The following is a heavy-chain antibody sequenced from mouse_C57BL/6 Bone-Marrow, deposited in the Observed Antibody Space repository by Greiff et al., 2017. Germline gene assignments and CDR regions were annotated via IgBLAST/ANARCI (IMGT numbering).Heavy chain of an antibody. CDR2: IWSGGST. Sequence: VQLQQSGPGLVQPSQSLSITCTASGFALTSYGVHWVRQPPGKGLEWLGVIWSGGSTDYYAAFICRLSISKDNSKSQVFFKRNSRRADDTAIYFWAGGLGAMDHWGQGTSVTVSS. D-gene: IGHD4-1*01. J-gene: IGHJ4*01. CDR1: GFALTSYG. CDR3: AGGLGAMDH. V-gene: IGHV2-4*01.